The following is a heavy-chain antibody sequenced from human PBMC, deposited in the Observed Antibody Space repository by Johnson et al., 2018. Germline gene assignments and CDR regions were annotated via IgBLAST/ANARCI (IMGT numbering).Heavy chain of an antibody. Sequence: QVQLVESGPGLVKPSETLSLTCTVSGGSISSYYWSWIRQPPGKGLEWIGYIYYSGSTNYNPSLKSRVTISVDTSKNQFSLKLRPVTAADTAVYYCARGYYDFWSGYWGYDYMDVWGKGTTVTVSS. D-gene: IGHD3-3*01. J-gene: IGHJ6*03. CDR2: IYYSGST. CDR3: ARGYYDFWSGYWGYDYMDV. CDR1: GGSISSYY. V-gene: IGHV4-59*01.